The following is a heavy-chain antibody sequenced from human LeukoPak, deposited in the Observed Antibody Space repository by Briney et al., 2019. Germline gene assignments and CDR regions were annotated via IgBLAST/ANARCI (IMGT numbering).Heavy chain of an antibody. CDR3: AAAPTGSYFDAHFQH. CDR2: IYPSGIT. V-gene: IGHV4-61*02. D-gene: IGHD3-10*01. CDR1: GRSISSGTYY. J-gene: IGHJ1*01. Sequence: SQTLSLTCSVSGRSISSGTYYWSWIRQPAGKGLEWIWRIYPSGITDYNPSLTSRVTISLDTSKSQFSLKLRSVTAADTAIYYCAAAPTGSYFDAHFQHWGQGTLVTVSS.